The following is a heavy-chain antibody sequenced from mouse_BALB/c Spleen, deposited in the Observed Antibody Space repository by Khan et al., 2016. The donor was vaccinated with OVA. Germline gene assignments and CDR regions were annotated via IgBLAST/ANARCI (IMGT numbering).Heavy chain of an antibody. Sequence: DLVKPGASVKLSCKASGYTFTSYWINWIKQRPGQGLEWIGRIGPGSSNAYYNDMFKDKATLTVDTSSNTAYIQLSSLSSEDSAVYFCTRENYYGRSSYAMDYWGQGTSVTVSA. CDR3: TRENYYGRSSYAMDY. J-gene: IGHJ4*01. D-gene: IGHD1-1*01. CDR1: GYTFTSYW. CDR2: IGPGSSNA. V-gene: IGHV1S41*01.